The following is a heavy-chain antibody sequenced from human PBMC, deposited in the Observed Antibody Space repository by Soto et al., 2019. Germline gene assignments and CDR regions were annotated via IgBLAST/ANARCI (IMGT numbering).Heavy chain of an antibody. D-gene: IGHD2-8*02. V-gene: IGHV4-30-4*01. CDR3: AREGVDFVQVPYY. J-gene: IGHJ1*01. CDR2: IYYNGDT. Sequence: QVRLPESGPKLVRPSQTLSLTCSVSGVSINSGDYYWSWIRQSPGRGLEWIGSIYYNGDTNYNPALGSRVTMSVYTSKNHFFLDLQSVVAADAAVYFCAREGVDFVQVPYYWGQGTLITVSS. CDR1: GVSINSGDYY.